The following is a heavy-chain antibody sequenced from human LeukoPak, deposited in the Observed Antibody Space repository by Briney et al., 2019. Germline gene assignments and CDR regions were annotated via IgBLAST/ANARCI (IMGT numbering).Heavy chain of an antibody. CDR3: ARFNDYYDSSGYYYDY. D-gene: IGHD3-22*01. Sequence: GASVKVSCKASGYTFTGYYMHWVRQAPGQGLEWMGGIIPIFGTANYAQKFQGRVTITTDESTSTAYMELSSLRSEDTAVYYCARFNDYYDSSGYYYDYWGQGTLVTVSS. V-gene: IGHV1-69*05. J-gene: IGHJ4*02. CDR2: IIPIFGTA. CDR1: GYTFTGYY.